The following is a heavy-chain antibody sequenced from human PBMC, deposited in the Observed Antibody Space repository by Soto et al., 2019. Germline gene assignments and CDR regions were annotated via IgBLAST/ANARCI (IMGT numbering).Heavy chain of an antibody. J-gene: IGHJ4*02. Sequence: EVQLVESGGGLVQPGGSLRLSCAAPGFTFSSYSMNWARQAPGKGLEWISYISSSSRTIYYPDSVKGRFTISRDNAKNSLYLQMNSLRAEDTAVYYCARDKGRSPLDYWGQGTLVTVSS. CDR3: ARDKGRSPLDY. V-gene: IGHV3-48*01. CDR2: ISSSSRTI. D-gene: IGHD2-15*01. CDR1: GFTFSSYS.